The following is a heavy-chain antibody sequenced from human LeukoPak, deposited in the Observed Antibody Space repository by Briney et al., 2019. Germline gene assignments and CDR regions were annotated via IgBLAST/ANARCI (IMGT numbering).Heavy chain of an antibody. CDR2: ISSSGSTI. V-gene: IGHV3-11*01. CDR1: GFTFSDYY. J-gene: IGHJ6*03. D-gene: IGHD6-13*01. Sequence: PGGSLRLSCAASGFTFSDYYMSWIRQAPGKGLEWVSYISSSGSTIYYADSVKGRFTISRDNAKNSLYLQMNSLRAEDTAVYYCARVYSRSWYLYYYYYMDVWGKGTTVTISS. CDR3: ARVYSRSWYLYYYYYMDV.